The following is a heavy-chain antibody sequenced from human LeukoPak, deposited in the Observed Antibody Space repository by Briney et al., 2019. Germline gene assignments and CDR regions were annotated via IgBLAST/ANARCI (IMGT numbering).Heavy chain of an antibody. V-gene: IGHV3-21*01. CDR3: ASSLVVINAPFDY. D-gene: IGHD3-22*01. Sequence: GGSLRLSCAASGFTFSSYSMNWVRQAPGKGLEWVSSISSSSSYIYYADSVKGRFTISRDNAKNSLYLQMNSLRAEGTAVYYCASSLVVINAPFDYWGQGTLVTVSS. CDR1: GFTFSSYS. J-gene: IGHJ4*02. CDR2: ISSSSSYI.